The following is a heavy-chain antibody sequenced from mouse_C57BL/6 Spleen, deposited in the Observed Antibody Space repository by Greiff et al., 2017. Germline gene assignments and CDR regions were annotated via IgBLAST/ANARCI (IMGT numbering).Heavy chain of an antibody. Sequence: EVQLQQSGAELVKPGASVKLSCTASGFNIKDYYMHWVKQRTEQGLEWIGRIDPEDGETKSAPKFQGKATITADTSSNTAYMQLSSLTSEDTAVYYCARPLITTVKDYFDYWGQGTTLTVSS. CDR3: ARPLITTVKDYFDY. D-gene: IGHD1-1*01. CDR1: GFNIKDYY. V-gene: IGHV14-2*01. J-gene: IGHJ2*01. CDR2: IDPEDGET.